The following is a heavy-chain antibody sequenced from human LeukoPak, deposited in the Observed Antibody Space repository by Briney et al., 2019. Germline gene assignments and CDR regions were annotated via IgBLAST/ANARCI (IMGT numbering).Heavy chain of an antibody. CDR3: ARLNSSSPWFDP. D-gene: IGHD6-6*01. CDR2: IIPIFGTA. CDR1: GGTFSSYA. Sequence: ASVKVSCKASGGTFSSYAISWVRQAPGQGLEWMGGIIPIFGTANYAQKFQGRVTITADESTSTAYMELSSLRSEDTAVYYCARLNSSSPWFDPWGQGTLVTVSS. V-gene: IGHV1-69*01. J-gene: IGHJ5*02.